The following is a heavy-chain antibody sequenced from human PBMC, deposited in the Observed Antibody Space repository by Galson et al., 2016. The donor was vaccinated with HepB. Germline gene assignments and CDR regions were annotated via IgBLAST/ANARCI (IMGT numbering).Heavy chain of an antibody. J-gene: IGHJ6*02. CDR1: GFTFEKYG. V-gene: IGHV3-33*06. D-gene: IGHD3-10*01. CDR3: AKDPGRAGGMDV. Sequence: SLRLSCAVSGFTFEKYGVHWVRQAPGKGLDWVAVVWFDETTKYYADSVKGRFTISRDNYKNTVYLHMNSMRAEDTAVYYCAKDPGRAGGMDVWVQGTTVTVFS. CDR2: VWFDETTK.